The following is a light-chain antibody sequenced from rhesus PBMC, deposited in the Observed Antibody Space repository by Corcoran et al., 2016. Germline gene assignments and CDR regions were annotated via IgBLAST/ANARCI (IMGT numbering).Light chain of an antibody. J-gene: IGKJ2*01. V-gene: IGKV1-33*02. CDR3: QQHNTNPYS. CDR2: GTS. CDR1: QAISNW. Sequence: DIQMTQSPSSLSASVGDRVTITCQASQAISNWLAWYQQKPGKAPKLLIYGTSSLQSGVPSRLSGSGSGTEFTLTISSLQPEDFATYYCQQHNTNPYSFGQGTKVEI.